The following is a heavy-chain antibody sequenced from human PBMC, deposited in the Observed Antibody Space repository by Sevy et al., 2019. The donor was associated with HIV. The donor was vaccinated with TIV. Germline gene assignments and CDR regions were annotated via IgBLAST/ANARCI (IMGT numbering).Heavy chain of an antibody. J-gene: IGHJ6*02. D-gene: IGHD2-2*01. Sequence: GGSLRLSCAASGFTFSNYAMSWVRQAPGKGLEWVSSISRSGGSTYYADSVKGRLTFSRDNSKNTLYLQMNSLRAEDTAVYYCAKVDVVVPVADYGMDVWGQGTTVTVSS. CDR3: AKVDVVVPVADYGMDV. CDR1: GFTFSNYA. V-gene: IGHV3-23*01. CDR2: ISRSGGST.